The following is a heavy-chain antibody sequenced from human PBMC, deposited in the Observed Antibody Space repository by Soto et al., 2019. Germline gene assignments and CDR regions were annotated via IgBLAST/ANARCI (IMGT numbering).Heavy chain of an antibody. CDR3: ASTGDCGGDCYRSYYGMDV. Sequence: SETLSLTCTVSGGSISSYYWSWIRQPPGKGLEWIGYIYYSGSTNYNPSLKSRVTISVDTSKNQFSLKLSSVTAADTAVYYCASTGDCGGDCYRSYYGMDVWGQGTTVTVSS. D-gene: IGHD2-21*02. V-gene: IGHV4-59*08. CDR2: IYYSGST. CDR1: GGSISSYY. J-gene: IGHJ6*02.